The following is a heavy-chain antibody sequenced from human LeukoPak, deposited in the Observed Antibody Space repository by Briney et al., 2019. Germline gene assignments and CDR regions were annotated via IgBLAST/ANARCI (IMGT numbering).Heavy chain of an antibody. CDR1: GGSISGSY. V-gene: IGHV4-59*01. D-gene: IGHD2-21*02. CDR2: IHYTGST. Sequence: PSETLSLTCLVSGGSISGSYWSWIRQPPGKGLEWIGYIHYTGSTDCNPSLRSRVTLSIDLSKNQISLRLSSVTAADTAVYYCARTGGDCSSGLCYYAMDVWGQGTTVTVSS. J-gene: IGHJ6*02. CDR3: ARTGGDCSSGLCYYAMDV.